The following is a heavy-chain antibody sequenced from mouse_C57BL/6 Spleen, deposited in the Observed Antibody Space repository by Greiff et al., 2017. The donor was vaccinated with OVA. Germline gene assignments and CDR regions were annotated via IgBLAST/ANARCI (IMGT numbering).Heavy chain of an antibody. CDR3: ARWGLRRIDY. V-gene: IGHV1-55*01. CDR2: IYPGSGST. J-gene: IGHJ2*01. CDR1: GYTFTSYW. Sequence: QVHVKQPGAELVKPGASVKMSCKASGYTFTSYWITWVKQRPGQGLEWIGDIYPGSGSTNYNEKFKSKATLTVDTSSSTAYMQLSSLTSEDSAVYYCARWGLRRIDYWGQGTTLTVSS. D-gene: IGHD2-2*01.